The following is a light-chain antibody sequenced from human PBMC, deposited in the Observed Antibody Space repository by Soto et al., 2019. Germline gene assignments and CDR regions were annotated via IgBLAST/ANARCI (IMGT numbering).Light chain of an antibody. V-gene: IGLV2-11*01. Sequence: QSALTQPRSVSGSPXXXXXISCTGTSSDVGGYNYVSWYQQHPGKAPKLMIYDVSKRPSGVPDRFSGSKSGNTASLTISGLQAEDEADYYCCSYAGSYTFEVFGGGTKLTVL. CDR2: DVS. CDR1: SSDVGGYNY. CDR3: CSYAGSYTFEV. J-gene: IGLJ2*01.